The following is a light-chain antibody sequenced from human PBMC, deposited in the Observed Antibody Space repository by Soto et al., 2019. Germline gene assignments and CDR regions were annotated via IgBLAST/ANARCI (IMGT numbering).Light chain of an antibody. J-gene: IGLJ3*02. V-gene: IGLV3-27*01. CDR1: VLAKKF. CDR2: KDT. Sequence: SYELTQPSSVSVSPGQTASITCSGDVLAKKFARWFQQKPGQAPLLVIYKDTERPSGIPERFSGFSSGTTVTLTISGAQVXXXXXXYCYSAADNNLGVFGGGTKLTV. CDR3: YSAADNNLGV.